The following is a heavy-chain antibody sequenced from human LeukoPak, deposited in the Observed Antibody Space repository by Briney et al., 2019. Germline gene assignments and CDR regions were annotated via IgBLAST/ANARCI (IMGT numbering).Heavy chain of an antibody. J-gene: IGHJ4*02. V-gene: IGHV1-18*01. CDR2: ISAYNGNT. CDR3: ATVTIFGVVTPDY. Sequence: GASVKVSCKASGYTFTSYGISWVRQAPGQGLEWMGWISAYNGNTNYAQKFQGRVTMTEDTSTDTAYMELSSLRSEDTAVYYCATVTIFGVVTPDYWGQGTLVTVSS. CDR1: GYTFTSYG. D-gene: IGHD3-3*01.